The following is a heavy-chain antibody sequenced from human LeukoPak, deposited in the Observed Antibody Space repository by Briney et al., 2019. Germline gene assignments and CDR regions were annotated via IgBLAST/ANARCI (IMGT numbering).Heavy chain of an antibody. CDR3: AKAASTYGDYGWFDP. CDR1: GFTFSNYG. D-gene: IGHD4-17*01. Sequence: PGGSLRLSCAASGFTFSNYGMHWVRQAPGKGLEWVAFIRYVGSNKYYADSVKGRFTISRDNSKNTLYLQMNSLRAEDTAVYYCAKAASTYGDYGWFDPWGQGTLVTVSS. V-gene: IGHV3-30*02. CDR2: IRYVGSNK. J-gene: IGHJ5*02.